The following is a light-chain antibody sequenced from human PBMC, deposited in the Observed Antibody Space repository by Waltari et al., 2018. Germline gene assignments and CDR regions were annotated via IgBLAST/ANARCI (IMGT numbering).Light chain of an antibody. CDR2: GAS. CDR3: QQRSNWPGLT. J-gene: IGKJ4*02. CDR1: QSVSNY. Sequence: EIVLTQSPATLSLSPGDRATLSCRASQSVSNYLAWYQQKPGQPPRLLIYGASNRAACIPDRFSGSGSGTDFTLTISSLDTEDVAVYFCQQRSNWPGLTFGGGTKVEIK. V-gene: IGKV3-11*01.